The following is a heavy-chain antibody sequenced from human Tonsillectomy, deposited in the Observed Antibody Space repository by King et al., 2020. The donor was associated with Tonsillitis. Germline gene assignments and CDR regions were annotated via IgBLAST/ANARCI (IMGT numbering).Heavy chain of an antibody. Sequence: VQLVQSGAEVKKPGASVKVSCKASGYTFSSYGISWVRQAPGQGLEWMGWISAHNGYTNYAQKFQDRVTMTTDTSTSTAYMALRSLRSDDTAVYYCARALKSLVIYYYYYGMDVWGQGTTVTVSS. J-gene: IGHJ6*02. V-gene: IGHV1-18*01. CDR1: GYTFSSYG. D-gene: IGHD4-23*01. CDR2: ISAHNGYT. CDR3: ARALKSLVIYYYYYGMDV.